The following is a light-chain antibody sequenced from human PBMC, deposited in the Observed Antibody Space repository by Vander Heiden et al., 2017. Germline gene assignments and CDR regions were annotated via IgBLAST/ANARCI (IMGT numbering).Light chain of an antibody. CDR2: LGY. CDR3: MQALQTPRT. V-gene: IGKV2-28*01. CDR1: HSLLTSNRYYY. J-gene: IGKJ1*01. Sequence: DIVIPQSPFSLPLPPGQPAPISCRPSHSLLTSNRYYYLHWNHQKPGQSPQLLSYLGYNRASGVPDRLSVSGSGTDFTLKISRVEAEDVGVYYCMQALQTPRTFGQGTKVEIK.